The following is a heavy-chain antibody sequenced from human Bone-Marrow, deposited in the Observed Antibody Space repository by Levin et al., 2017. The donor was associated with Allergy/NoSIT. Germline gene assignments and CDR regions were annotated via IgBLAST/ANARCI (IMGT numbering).Heavy chain of an antibody. CDR3: ARLTDATFDY. V-gene: IGHV5-51*01. CDR1: QYGFTYHW. CDR2: IYPGDSHT. D-gene: IGHD6-6*01. J-gene: IGHJ4*02. Sequence: PGESLKISCKASQYGFTYHWIGWVRQMPGKGLEWMGIIYPGDSHTRYSPSFQGQVTLSADKSISTAFLQWSSLKASDTAIYYCARLTDATFDYWGQGTPVTVSS.